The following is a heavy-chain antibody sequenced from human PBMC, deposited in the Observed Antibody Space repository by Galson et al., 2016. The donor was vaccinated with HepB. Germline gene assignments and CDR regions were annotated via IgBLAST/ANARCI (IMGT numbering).Heavy chain of an antibody. J-gene: IGHJ3*02. Sequence: SLRLSCAASGFTFDDYAMNWVRQPPGKGLEWVSGIGGGGDTYYAASVQGRFTISRDDAQRSLSLRMDSLRAGGTAVYHCVRGAAGLYEAFDIWGQGTMVTVSS. V-gene: IGHV3-13*01. D-gene: IGHD6-19*01. CDR1: GFTFDDYA. CDR2: IGGGGDT. CDR3: VRGAAGLYEAFDI.